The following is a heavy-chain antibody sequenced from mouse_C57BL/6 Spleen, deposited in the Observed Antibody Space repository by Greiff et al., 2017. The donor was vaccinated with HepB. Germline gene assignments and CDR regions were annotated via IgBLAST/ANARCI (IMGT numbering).Heavy chain of an antibody. V-gene: IGHV1-72*01. CDR2: IDPNSGGT. Sequence: VQLQQPGAELVKPGASVKLSCKASGYTFTSYWMHWVKQRPGRGLEWIGRIDPNSGGTKYNEKFKSKATLTVDKPSSTAYMKPNSLASEDAAVYYCTRCPYYDSSCDAMDYWGQGTSVTVSS. D-gene: IGHD1-1*01. J-gene: IGHJ4*01. CDR1: GYTFTSYW. CDR3: TRCPYYDSSCDAMDY.